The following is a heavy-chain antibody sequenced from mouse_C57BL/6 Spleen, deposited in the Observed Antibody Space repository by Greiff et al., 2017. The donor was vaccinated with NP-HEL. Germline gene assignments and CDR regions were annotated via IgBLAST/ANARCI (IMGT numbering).Heavy chain of an antibody. V-gene: IGHV5-4*01. J-gene: IGHJ2*01. CDR2: ISDGGSYT. CDR3: AREANWDQGGFDY. Sequence: EVKLVESGGGLVKPGGSLKLSCAASGFTFSSYAMSWVRQTPEKRLEWVATISDGGSYTYYPDNVKGRFTISRDNAKNNLYLQMSHLKSEDTAMYYCAREANWDQGGFDYWGQGTTLTVSS. D-gene: IGHD4-1*01. CDR1: GFTFSSYA.